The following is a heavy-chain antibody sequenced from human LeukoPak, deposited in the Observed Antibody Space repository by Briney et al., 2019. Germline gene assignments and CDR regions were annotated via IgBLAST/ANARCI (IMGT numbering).Heavy chain of an antibody. CDR2: INPNSGGT. D-gene: IGHD2-15*01. CDR3: ARALEGYCSGGSCYSPRNNWFDP. V-gene: IGHV1-2*02. Sequence: ASVTVSCTASGYTFTGYYMHWVRQAPGQGLEWMGWINPNSGGTNYAQKFQGRVTMTRDTSISTAYMELSRLRSDDTAVYYCARALEGYCSGGSCYSPRNNWFDPWGQGTLVTVSS. CDR1: GYTFTGYY. J-gene: IGHJ5*02.